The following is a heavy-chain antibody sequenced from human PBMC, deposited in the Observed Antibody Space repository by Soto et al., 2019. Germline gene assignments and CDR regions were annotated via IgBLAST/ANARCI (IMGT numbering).Heavy chain of an antibody. Sequence: GGSLRLSCAASGFTFSSYAMHWVRQAPGKGLEWVAVISYDGSNKYYADSVKGRFTISRDNSKNTLYLQMNSLRAEDTAVYYCARGGYYDSSGYYHFDYWGQGTLVTVSS. J-gene: IGHJ4*02. CDR2: ISYDGSNK. V-gene: IGHV3-30-3*01. CDR1: GFTFSSYA. D-gene: IGHD3-22*01. CDR3: ARGGYYDSSGYYHFDY.